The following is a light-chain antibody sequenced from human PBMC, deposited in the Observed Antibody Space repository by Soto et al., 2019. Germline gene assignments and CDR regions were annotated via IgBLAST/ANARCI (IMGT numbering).Light chain of an antibody. CDR3: QQYNNWPGLT. CDR2: GAS. Sequence: EIVLTQSPRTLSLSPGERATLSCRASQSVSSNLAWYQQKPGQAPRLLIYGASTRATGIPARFSGSGSGTEFTLTISSLQSEDFAVYYCQQYNNWPGLTFGGGTKVDIK. CDR1: QSVSSN. V-gene: IGKV3-15*01. J-gene: IGKJ4*01.